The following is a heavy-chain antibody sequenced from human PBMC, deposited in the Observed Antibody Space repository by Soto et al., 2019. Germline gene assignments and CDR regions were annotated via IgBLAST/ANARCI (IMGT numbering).Heavy chain of an antibody. J-gene: IGHJ6*02. D-gene: IGHD2-21*02. CDR1: GFTFTSSA. Sequence: GASVKVSCKASGFTFTSSAVQWVRQARGQRLEWIGWIVVGSGNTNYAQKFQERVTITRDMSTSTAYMELSSLRSEDTAVYYCAALIVVVTAPYGMDVWGQGTTVTVSS. V-gene: IGHV1-58*01. CDR2: IVVGSGNT. CDR3: AALIVVVTAPYGMDV.